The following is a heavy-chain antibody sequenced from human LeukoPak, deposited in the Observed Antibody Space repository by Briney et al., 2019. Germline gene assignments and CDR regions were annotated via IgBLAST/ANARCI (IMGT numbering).Heavy chain of an antibody. V-gene: IGHV4-4*07. Sequence: SENLSLTCTVSGGSISSYYWSWIRQPAGKGLEWIGRIYTSGSTNYNPSLKSRVTMSVDTSKNQFSLKLSSVTAADTAVYYCAREGGVLRFSYYYYYMDVWGKGTTVTVSS. CDR3: AREGGVLRFSYYYYYMDV. CDR1: GGSISSYY. J-gene: IGHJ6*03. CDR2: IYTSGST. D-gene: IGHD3-3*01.